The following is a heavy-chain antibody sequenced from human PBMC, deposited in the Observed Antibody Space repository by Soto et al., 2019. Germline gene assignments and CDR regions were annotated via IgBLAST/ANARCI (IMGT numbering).Heavy chain of an antibody. CDR2: IYHDGRT. V-gene: IGHV4-30-2*01. J-gene: IGHJ6*02. D-gene: IGHD3-22*01. Sequence: SQTLSLTWAVSGVSISSGDYSWSWIRQQPGKGLEWIGYIYHDGRTLYNPSLKSRVTISLDTSKNQFSLKLSSVTAADTAVYYCARVGYYDSSGYWDYYYYGMDVWGQGTTVTVSS. CDR1: GVSISSGDYS. CDR3: ARVGYYDSSGYWDYYYYGMDV.